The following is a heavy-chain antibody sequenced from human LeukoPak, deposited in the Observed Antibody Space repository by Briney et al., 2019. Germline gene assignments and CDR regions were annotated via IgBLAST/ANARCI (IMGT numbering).Heavy chain of an antibody. CDR1: GYTFTSYG. Sequence: VASVKVSCKASGYTFTSYGISWVRQAPGQGLEWMGWISAHNGNTNYAQKLQGRVTMTTDTSTSTAYMELRSLGSDDTAVYYCARFTFWSGYYPFDYWGQGTLVTVSS. CDR2: ISAHNGNT. CDR3: ARFTFWSGYYPFDY. V-gene: IGHV1-18*01. J-gene: IGHJ4*02. D-gene: IGHD3-3*01.